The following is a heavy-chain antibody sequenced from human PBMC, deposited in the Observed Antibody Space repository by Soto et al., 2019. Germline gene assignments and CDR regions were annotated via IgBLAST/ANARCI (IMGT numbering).Heavy chain of an antibody. CDR2: ISAYNGNT. V-gene: IGHV1-18*01. J-gene: IGHJ4*02. CDR3: ARLYYYDSSGYYYVEDF. D-gene: IGHD3-22*01. CDR1: GYTFNRYA. Sequence: QVQLVQSGAEVKKPGASVKVSCKASGYTFNRYAISWVRQAPGQGLEWMGWISAYNGNTNYAQKLQGRVTMTTDTSTSTAYMELRRLRSDDTAVYYCARLYYYDSSGYYYVEDFWGQGTLVTVSS.